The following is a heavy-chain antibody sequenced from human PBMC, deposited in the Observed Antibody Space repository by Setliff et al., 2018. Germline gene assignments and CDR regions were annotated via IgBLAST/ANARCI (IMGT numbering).Heavy chain of an antibody. CDR2: ISPYNGNT. CDR1: GYTFTKYG. V-gene: IGHV1-18*01. D-gene: IGHD3-22*01. CDR3: ARDAPKVVDKFDL. J-gene: IGHJ3*01. Sequence: ASVKVSCKAFGYTFTKYGIDWVRQAPGQGLEWLGWISPYNGNTDYVYDVRDRITMTTDASTGTAYMELRSLTSDDSAVYYCARDAPKVVDKFDLWGQGTKVTVSS.